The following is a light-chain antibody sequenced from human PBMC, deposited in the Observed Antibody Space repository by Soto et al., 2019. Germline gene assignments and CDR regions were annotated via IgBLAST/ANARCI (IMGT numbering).Light chain of an antibody. CDR3: SSYTSSSTRV. CDR2: DVS. Sequence: QSALTQPASVSGSPGQSIPISCTGTSSDVGGYNYVSWYQQHPGKAPKLMIYDVSTRPSGVSNRFSGSKSGNTASLTISGLQAEDEADYYCSSYTSSSTRVFGTGTKLTVL. J-gene: IGLJ1*01. CDR1: SSDVGGYNY. V-gene: IGLV2-14*01.